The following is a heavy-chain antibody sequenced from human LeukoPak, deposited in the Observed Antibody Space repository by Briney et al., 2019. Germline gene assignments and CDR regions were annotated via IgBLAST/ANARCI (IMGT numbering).Heavy chain of an antibody. Sequence: PSETLSLTCAVYGGSFSGYYWSWIRQPPGKGLEWIGEINHSGSTNYNPSLKSRVTISVDTSKNQFSLKLSSVTAADTAVYYCARGLGEVVPFVSFDYWGQGTLVTVSS. J-gene: IGHJ4*02. D-gene: IGHD2-15*01. CDR1: GGSFSGYY. V-gene: IGHV4-34*01. CDR2: INHSGST. CDR3: ARGLGEVVPFVSFDY.